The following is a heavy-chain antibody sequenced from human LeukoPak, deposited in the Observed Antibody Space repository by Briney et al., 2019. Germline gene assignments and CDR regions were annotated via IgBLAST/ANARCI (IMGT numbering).Heavy chain of an antibody. D-gene: IGHD6-13*01. CDR3: ARLLVEQQLAQNWFDP. V-gene: IGHV4-39*01. CDR2: IYYSGST. CDR1: GCSISSSSYY. J-gene: IGHJ5*02. Sequence: PSETLSLTCTVSGCSISSSSYYWGWIRQPPGKGLEWIGGIYYSGSTYYNPYLKIRVTISIDTSKNQLSLKLSSVTAADTAVYYWARLLVEQQLAQNWFDPWGQGTLVTVSS.